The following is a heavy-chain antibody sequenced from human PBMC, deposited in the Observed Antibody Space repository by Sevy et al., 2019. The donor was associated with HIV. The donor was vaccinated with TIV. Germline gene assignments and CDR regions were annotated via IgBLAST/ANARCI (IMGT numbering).Heavy chain of an antibody. D-gene: IGHD3-22*01. CDR3: ARDRGDYYDSSGYYPNYYYYYGMDV. CDR1: GGSISSGGYY. V-gene: IGHV4-31*03. Sequence: SETLCLTCTVSGGSISSGGYYWSWIRQHPGKGLEWIGYIYYSGSTYYNPSLKSRVTISVDTSKNQFSLKLSSVTAADTAVYYCARDRGDYYDSSGYYPNYYYYYGMDVWGQGTTVTVSS. CDR2: IYYSGST. J-gene: IGHJ6*02.